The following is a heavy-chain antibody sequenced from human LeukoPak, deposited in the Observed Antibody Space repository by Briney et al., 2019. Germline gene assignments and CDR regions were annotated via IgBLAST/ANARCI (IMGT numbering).Heavy chain of an antibody. CDR1: GGSISSGGYY. J-gene: IGHJ4*02. Sequence: PSETLSLTCTVSGGSISSGGYYWSWIRQPPGKGLEWIGYIYHSGSTYYNPSLKSRVTISVDRSKNQFSLKLSSVTAADTAVYYCATRLGIAAAGSNFDYWGQGTLVTVSS. CDR3: ATRLGIAAAGSNFDY. D-gene: IGHD6-13*01. V-gene: IGHV4-30-2*01. CDR2: IYHSGST.